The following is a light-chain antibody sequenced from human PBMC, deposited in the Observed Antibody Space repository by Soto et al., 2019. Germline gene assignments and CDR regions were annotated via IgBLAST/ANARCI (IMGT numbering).Light chain of an antibody. J-gene: IGKJ1*01. CDR2: KAS. V-gene: IGKV1-5*03. Sequence: DIQMTQSPSTLSASVGDRVTITCRASQSISGWLAWYQQKPGQAPKLLIYKASSLESGVPSRFSGSGSGTEVTLTSTSLQPDDFATYYCQQYNSPWTFGQGTKVEIK. CDR1: QSISGW. CDR3: QQYNSPWT.